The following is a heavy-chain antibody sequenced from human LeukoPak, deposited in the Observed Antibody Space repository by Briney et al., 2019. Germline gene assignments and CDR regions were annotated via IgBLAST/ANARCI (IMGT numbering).Heavy chain of an antibody. CDR2: IYSGGST. Sequence: GGSLRLSCAASGFTVSSNYMSWVRQAPGKGLEWVSVIYSGGSTYYADSVKGRFTISRDNSKNTLYLQMNSLRAEDTAVYYCARSGDGGPTRGVCDYWGQGTLVTVSS. CDR1: GFTVSSNY. J-gene: IGHJ4*02. V-gene: IGHV3-53*01. CDR3: ARSGDGGPTRGVCDY. D-gene: IGHD4-23*01.